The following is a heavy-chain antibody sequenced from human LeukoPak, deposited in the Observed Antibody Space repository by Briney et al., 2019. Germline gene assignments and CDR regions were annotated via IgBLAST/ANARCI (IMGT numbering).Heavy chain of an antibody. CDR3: ARFQLLWFGEFVFDP. J-gene: IGHJ5*02. D-gene: IGHD3-10*01. V-gene: IGHV4-59*08. CDR1: GGSISSYY. Sequence: SETLSLTCTISGGSISSYYWSWIRQPPGKGLEWIGYIYYTGSTNHNPSLKSRVTISVGTSKNQFSLKLSSVTAADTAVYYCARFQLLWFGEFVFDPWGQGTLVTVSS. CDR2: IYYTGST.